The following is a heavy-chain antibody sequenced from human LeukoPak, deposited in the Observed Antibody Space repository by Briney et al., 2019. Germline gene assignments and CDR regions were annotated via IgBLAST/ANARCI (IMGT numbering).Heavy chain of an antibody. CDR2: ISYDGSNK. V-gene: IGHV3-30-3*01. J-gene: IGHJ4*02. CDR1: GFTFSSYA. CDR3: ARGIVVVPAASNLDY. D-gene: IGHD2-2*01. Sequence: GGSLRLSCAASGFTFSSYAMHWVRQAPGKGLEWVAVISYDGSNKYYADSVKGRFTISRGNSKNTLYLQMNSLRAEDTAVYYCARGIVVVPAASNLDYWGQGTLVTVSS.